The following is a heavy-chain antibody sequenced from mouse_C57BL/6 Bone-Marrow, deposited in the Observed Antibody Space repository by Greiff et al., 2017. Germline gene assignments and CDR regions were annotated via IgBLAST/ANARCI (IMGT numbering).Heavy chain of an antibody. CDR3: ARGDGFYAMDY. J-gene: IGHJ4*01. Sequence: QVQLQQPGAELVTPGASVQLSCKASGYPFTSYWMPWVTQRPGRGLEWIGRLDPNSGGTKSNETFNCKATLTVDKHSHPAYMQLSSLTSESAAVYYGARGDGFYAMDYWGQGTSVTVSS. CDR1: GYPFTSYW. V-gene: IGHV1-72*01. D-gene: IGHD2-3*01. CDR2: LDPNSGGT.